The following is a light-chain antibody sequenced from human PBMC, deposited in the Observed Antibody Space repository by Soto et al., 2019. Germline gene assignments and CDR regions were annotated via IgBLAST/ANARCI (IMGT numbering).Light chain of an antibody. V-gene: IGLV1-44*01. CDR3: AAWDDTLAGWV. Sequence: QSVLTQPPSVSATPGQRVTLSCSGTTSNVGANTVNWYQQFPGTAPTLLMFSDDQRPSGVPDRFSGSRSGTSGSLAISGLQSADEAHYYCAAWDDTLAGWVFGGGTKLTVL. CDR1: TSNVGANT. J-gene: IGLJ3*02. CDR2: SDD.